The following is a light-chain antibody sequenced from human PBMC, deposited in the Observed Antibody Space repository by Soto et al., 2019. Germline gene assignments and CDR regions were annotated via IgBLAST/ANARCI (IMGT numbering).Light chain of an antibody. CDR1: QDINIY. CDR3: QKYDGAPLT. CDR2: AAS. Sequence: DIQMTQSPSSLSESLGDRVTITCRAGQDINIYLAWYQQKPGKVPKLLISAASTLQSGVPSRFSGSGSGTDFTLTISSLQPEDVATYYCQKYDGAPLTFGGGTKVEIK. V-gene: IGKV1-27*01. J-gene: IGKJ4*01.